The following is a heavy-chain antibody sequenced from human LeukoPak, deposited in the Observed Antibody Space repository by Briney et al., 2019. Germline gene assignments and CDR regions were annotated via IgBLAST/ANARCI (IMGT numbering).Heavy chain of an antibody. V-gene: IGHV6-1*01. CDR3: ARDGPGDLLLDQ. CDR1: GDIVSSNTVA. J-gene: IGHJ4*02. Sequence: SQTLSLTCAISGDIVSSNTVAWNWIRQSPSRGLEWLGRTYYRSKWYSDYGTSVKGRIAITPDTSNNQFSLQLNSVTPEDTAVYYCARDGPGDLLLDQWGQGTLVTVSS. CDR2: TYYRSKWYS. D-gene: IGHD2/OR15-2a*01.